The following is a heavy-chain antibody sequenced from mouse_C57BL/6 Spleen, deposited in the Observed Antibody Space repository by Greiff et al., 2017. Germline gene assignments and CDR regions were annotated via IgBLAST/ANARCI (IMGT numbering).Heavy chain of an antibody. J-gene: IGHJ4*01. CDR1: GYTFTSYG. CDR2: IDPNSGGT. Sequence: QVQLQQPGAELVKPGASVKLSCKASGYTFTSYGMHWVKQTPGRGLEWIGWIDPNSGGTKYHEKFKSKATLTVDKPSSTAYMHLSSLTSEDSAVYYCARAVSTVVATDAMDYWGQGTSVTVSS. CDR3: ARAVSTVVATDAMDY. V-gene: IGHV1-72*01. D-gene: IGHD1-1*01.